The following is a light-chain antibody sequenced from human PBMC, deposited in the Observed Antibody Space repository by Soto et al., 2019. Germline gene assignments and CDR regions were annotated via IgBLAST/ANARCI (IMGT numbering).Light chain of an antibody. V-gene: IGKV1-5*03. CDR2: KAS. CDR1: QTISSW. CDR3: QHYNSYSEA. J-gene: IGKJ1*01. Sequence: QMTQSPSSLSASVGARVKMTCTASQTISSWLAWYQQKPGKAPKLLIYKASTLKSGVPSRFSGSGSGTEFTLTISSLQPDDFATYYCQHYNSYSEAFGQGTKVDIK.